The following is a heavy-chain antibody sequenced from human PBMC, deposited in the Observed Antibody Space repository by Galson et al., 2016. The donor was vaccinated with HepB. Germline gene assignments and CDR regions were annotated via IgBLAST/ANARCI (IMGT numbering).Heavy chain of an antibody. CDR2: IYNNGST. CDR3: ARDPPGVPDFALDV. Sequence: SLRLSCAASGFSVKNNYMTWARQAPGKGLEWVSIIYNNGSTYYADSVKGRFTISRDNSKNTLYLQMNNLRPEDTAVYFCARDPPGVPDFALDVWGQGTTVTVSS. CDR1: GFSVKNNY. J-gene: IGHJ6*02. V-gene: IGHV3-66*01. D-gene: IGHD3-10*01.